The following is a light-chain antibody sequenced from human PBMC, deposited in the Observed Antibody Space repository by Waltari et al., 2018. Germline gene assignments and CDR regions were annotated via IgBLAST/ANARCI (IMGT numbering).Light chain of an antibody. CDR3: EQNAASPFT. J-gene: IGKJ2*01. V-gene: IGKV3-20*01. Sequence: EIVLTQSPGTLSLSPGEPATLSCRASQSVRGASLAGYQQKTGQPPRLLIYDSSARATGSPDRFVGSGSETDFTLTITSLEPDDFAVYYCEQNAASPFTFGQGTNVE. CDR1: QSVRGAS. CDR2: DSS.